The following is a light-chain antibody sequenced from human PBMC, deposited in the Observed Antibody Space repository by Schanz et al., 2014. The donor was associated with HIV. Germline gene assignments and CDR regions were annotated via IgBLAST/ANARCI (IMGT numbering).Light chain of an antibody. Sequence: QPVLTQPPSASGTPGQRVTISCSGSSSNIGGNTVNWYRQLPGTAPKLLIYSNSQRPSGVPDRFSGSKSGTSASLAISGLQSEDEADYYCATWDDSLNGVVFGGGTKLTVL. CDR2: SNS. CDR1: SSNIGGNT. J-gene: IGLJ3*02. V-gene: IGLV1-44*01. CDR3: ATWDDSLNGVV.